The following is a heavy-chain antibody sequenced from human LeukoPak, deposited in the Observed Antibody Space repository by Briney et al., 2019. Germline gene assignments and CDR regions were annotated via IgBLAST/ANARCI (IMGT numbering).Heavy chain of an antibody. CDR1: GYTFTSYG. CDR2: ISAYNGNT. V-gene: IGHV1-18*01. D-gene: IGHD4-17*01. J-gene: IGHJ4*02. CDR3: ARADYGDYAAYFDY. Sequence: ASVKVSCKASGYTFTSYGISWVRQAPGQGLEWMGWISAYNGNTNYAQKLQGRVTMTTDTSTSTAYMELRSLRSDDTAVYYGARADYGDYAAYFDYWGQGTLVTVSS.